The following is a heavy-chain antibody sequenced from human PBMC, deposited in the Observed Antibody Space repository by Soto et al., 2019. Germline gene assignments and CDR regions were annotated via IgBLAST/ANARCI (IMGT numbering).Heavy chain of an antibody. CDR3: ARDGASGWNFDY. J-gene: IGHJ4*02. D-gene: IGHD6-19*01. CDR2: IWSDGSRQ. V-gene: IGHV3-33*01. Sequence: QVRLVESGGGAVQPGRSLTRSCTASGFTFRNYAMHWVRQAPGKGLEWVAFIWSDGSRQDYAESVRGRFTISRDDSNNRLDLQMNSLRVEDTARYYCARDGASGWNFDYWGQGTLVTVTS. CDR1: GFTFRNYA.